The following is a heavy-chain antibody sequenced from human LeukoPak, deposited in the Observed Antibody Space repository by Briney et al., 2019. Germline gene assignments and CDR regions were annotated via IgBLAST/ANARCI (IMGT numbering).Heavy chain of an antibody. D-gene: IGHD4-23*01. J-gene: IGHJ2*01. CDR2: IIPILGIA. V-gene: IGHV1-69*04. CDR3: ARSDPQNSRNHWYFDL. Sequence: SVKVSRKASGGTFSSYAISWVRQAPGQGLEWMGRIIPILGIANYARKFQGRVTITADKSTSTAYMELSSLRSDDTAVYYCARSDPQNSRNHWYFDLWGRGTLVTVSS. CDR1: GGTFSSYA.